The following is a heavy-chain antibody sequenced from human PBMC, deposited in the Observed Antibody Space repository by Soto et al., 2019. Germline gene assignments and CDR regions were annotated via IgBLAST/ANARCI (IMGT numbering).Heavy chain of an antibody. CDR2: IIPIFGTA. V-gene: IGHV1-69*01. J-gene: IGHJ6*02. CDR3: ARARGELRGVYGMDV. Sequence: QVQLVQSGAEVKKPGSSVKVSCKASGGTFSSYAISWVRQAPGQGLEWMGGIIPIFGTANYAQKFQGRVTSTADESANTAYMERSGLRAEDTAVYCGARARGELRGVYGMDVWGQGTTVTVSS. CDR1: GGTFSSYA. D-gene: IGHD1-26*01.